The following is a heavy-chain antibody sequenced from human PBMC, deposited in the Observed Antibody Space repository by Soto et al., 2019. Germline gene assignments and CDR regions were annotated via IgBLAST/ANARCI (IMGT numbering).Heavy chain of an antibody. Sequence: AGGSLRLSCSASGFTLSSYAMHWVRQAPGKGLEYVSAIRSNGNTTFYADSVKGRFAISRDNSKNTLYLQMSSLRTEDTAVYYCVKGSGTYSSYYVMDVWGQGTTVTVSS. CDR3: VKGSGTYSSYYVMDV. J-gene: IGHJ6*02. CDR1: GFTLSSYA. CDR2: IRSNGNTT. V-gene: IGHV3-64D*06. D-gene: IGHD3-10*01.